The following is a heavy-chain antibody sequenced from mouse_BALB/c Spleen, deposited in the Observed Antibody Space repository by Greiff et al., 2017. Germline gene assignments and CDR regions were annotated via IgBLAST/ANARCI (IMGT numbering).Heavy chain of an antibody. CDR1: GFSLTSYG. D-gene: IGHD2-14*01. CDR2: IWSGGST. V-gene: IGHV2-2*02. J-gene: IGHJ3*01. CDR3: AGYDGLAY. Sequence: QVQLQQSGPGLVQPSQSLSITCTVSGFSLTSYGVHWVRQSPGKGLEWLGVIWSGGSTDYNAAFISRLSISKDNSKSQVFFKMNSLQANDTAIYYCAGYDGLAYWGQGTLVTVSA.